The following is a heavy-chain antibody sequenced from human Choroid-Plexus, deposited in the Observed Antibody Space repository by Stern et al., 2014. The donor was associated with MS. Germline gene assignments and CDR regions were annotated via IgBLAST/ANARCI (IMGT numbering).Heavy chain of an antibody. Sequence: DQLVESGGGVVKPGRPLRLSCVASGFTFGSWAMDWVRQDPGKGLEWVAGVTYDGSNKYYADSVKGRFTISRDNSQNTLYMQMSSLRPEDTAVYYCAKDRQYLTYFFDHWGQGSLVTVSS. CDR2: VTYDGSNK. D-gene: IGHD2/OR15-2a*01. V-gene: IGHV3-30*18. CDR3: AKDRQYLTYFFDH. CDR1: GFTFGSWA. J-gene: IGHJ5*02.